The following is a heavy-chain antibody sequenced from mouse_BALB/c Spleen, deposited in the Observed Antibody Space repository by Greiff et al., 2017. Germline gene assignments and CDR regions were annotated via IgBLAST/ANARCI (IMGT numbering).Heavy chain of an antibody. V-gene: IGHV1S22*01. CDR2: IYPGSGST. CDR3: TAGYSFAY. CDR1: GYTFTSYW. Sequence: KQPGSELVRPGASVKLSCKASGYTFTSYWMHWVKQRPGQGLEWIGNIYPGSGSTNYDEKFKSKATLTVDTSSSTAYMQLSSLTSEDSAVYYCTAGYSFAYWGQGTLVTVSA. J-gene: IGHJ3*01. D-gene: IGHD2-2*01.